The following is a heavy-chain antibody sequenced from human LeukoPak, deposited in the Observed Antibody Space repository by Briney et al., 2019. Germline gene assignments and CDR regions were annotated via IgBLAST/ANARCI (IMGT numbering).Heavy chain of an antibody. CDR2: ISYDGSNK. J-gene: IGHJ4*02. V-gene: IGHV3-30*03. CDR3: TRQSENFSMDY. D-gene: IGHD3-3*01. Sequence: GGPLRLSCAASGFTFSSYGMHWVRQAPGKGLEWVAVISYDGSNKYYADSVKGRFTISRDNSKNTLYLQMNSLRVEDTAVYFCTRQSENFSMDYWGQGTLVTVSS. CDR1: GFTFSSYG.